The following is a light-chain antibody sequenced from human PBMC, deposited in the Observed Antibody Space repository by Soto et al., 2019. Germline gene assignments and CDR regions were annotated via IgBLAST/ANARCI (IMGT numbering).Light chain of an antibody. CDR1: QNISTW. CDR2: DAS. J-gene: IGKJ1*01. CDR3: QQYNSFSPWA. Sequence: DTQMTQSPSTLSASVGDRVTITCRASQNISTWLAWYQQKPGRAPKFLIYDASSLESGVPSRFSGSGSGTKFNLTISSLQPDDFATYYCQQYNSFSPWAFGQGTKVETK. V-gene: IGKV1-5*01.